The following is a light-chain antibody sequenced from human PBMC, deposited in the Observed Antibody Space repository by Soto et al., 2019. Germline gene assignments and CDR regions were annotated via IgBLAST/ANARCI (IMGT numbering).Light chain of an antibody. J-gene: IGKJ1*01. CDR1: QTISSW. CDR3: QHYNSYSEA. CDR2: KAS. Sequence: DIQMTLSPSAVSGSVRDRVTITCRASQTISSWLAWYQQKPGKAPKLLIYKASTLKSGVPSRFSGSGSGTEFTLTISSLQPDDFATYYCQHYNSYSEAFGQGAKADVK. V-gene: IGKV1-5*03.